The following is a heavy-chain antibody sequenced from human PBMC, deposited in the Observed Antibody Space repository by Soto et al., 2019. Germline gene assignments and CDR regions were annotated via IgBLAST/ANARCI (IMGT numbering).Heavy chain of an antibody. CDR3: ARQEWIQLWPEDS. J-gene: IGHJ5*01. CDR1: GGSISSSSFH. CDR2: IYSSGST. D-gene: IGHD5-18*01. V-gene: IGHV4-39*01. Sequence: SETLSLTCTLSGGSISSSSFHWGWIRQPPGKGLEWIGSIYSSGSTYYSPSLKSRVTISVDTSQNQFSLKLSSVTAADTAVYYCARQEWIQLWPEDSWGQETLVNVSS.